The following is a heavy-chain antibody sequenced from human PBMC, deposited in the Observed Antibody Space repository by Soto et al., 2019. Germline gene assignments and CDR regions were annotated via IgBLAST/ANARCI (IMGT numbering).Heavy chain of an antibody. CDR2: ISGSGGST. V-gene: IGHV3-23*01. Sequence: GGSLRLSCAASGFTFSSYAMSWVRQAPGKGLEWVSAISGSGGSTYYADSVKGRFTISRDNSKNTLYLQMNSLRAEDTAVYYCAKDYCSGGSCYWTGDAAFDYWGQGTLVTVSS. D-gene: IGHD2-15*01. J-gene: IGHJ4*02. CDR3: AKDYCSGGSCYWTGDAAFDY. CDR1: GFTFSSYA.